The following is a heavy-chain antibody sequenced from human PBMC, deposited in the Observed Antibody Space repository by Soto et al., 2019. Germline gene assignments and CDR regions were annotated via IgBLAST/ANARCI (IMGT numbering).Heavy chain of an antibody. Sequence: GSSVKVSFKASGYTFRSYGISLLLHAPVQLLEWVGWISAYNGDTHYAPKFQDRITLTTETSTDTAYMELRSLRLDDTAVYYCARDWSRYYDNSGLIWFYWGQGSLVTVSS. CDR3: ARDWSRYYDNSGLIWFY. CDR2: ISAYNGDT. D-gene: IGHD3-22*01. CDR1: GYTFRSYG. J-gene: IGHJ4*02. V-gene: IGHV1-18*04.